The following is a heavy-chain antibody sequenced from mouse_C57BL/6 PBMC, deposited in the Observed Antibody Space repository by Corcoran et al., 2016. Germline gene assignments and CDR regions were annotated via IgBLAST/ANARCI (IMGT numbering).Heavy chain of an antibody. D-gene: IGHD1-1*01. Sequence: QIQLVQSGPELKKPGETVKISCKASGYTFTTYGMSWVKQAPGKGLKWMGWINTYSGVPTYADDFKGRFAFSLETSASTAYLQINNLKNEDTATYFCARLVFITTVVAKDFDVWGTGTTVTVSS. CDR3: ARLVFITTVVAKDFDV. CDR1: GYTFTTYG. J-gene: IGHJ1*03. CDR2: INTYSGVP. V-gene: IGHV9-3*01.